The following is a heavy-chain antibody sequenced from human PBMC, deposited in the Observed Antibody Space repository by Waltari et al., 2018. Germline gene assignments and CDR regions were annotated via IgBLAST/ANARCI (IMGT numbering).Heavy chain of an antibody. Sequence: EVQLVESGGGLVQPGVSLRLSCAASGFTFSDHYMDWVRQAPGKGLEWVGRSRNKANSYTTEYAASVKGRFTISRDGSKNSLYLQMNSLKTEDTAVYYRARGGKNWNDGFDYWGQGTLVTVSS. CDR3: ARGGKNWNDGFDY. D-gene: IGHD1-1*01. CDR2: SRNKANSYTT. V-gene: IGHV3-72*01. CDR1: GFTFSDHY. J-gene: IGHJ4*02.